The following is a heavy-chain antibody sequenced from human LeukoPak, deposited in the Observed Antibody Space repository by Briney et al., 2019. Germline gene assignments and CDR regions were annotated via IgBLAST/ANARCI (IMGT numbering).Heavy chain of an antibody. CDR3: ATIGSGSYYTDYYFDY. D-gene: IGHD3-10*01. CDR2: IYYSGST. CDR1: GGSISSGGYY. J-gene: IGHJ4*02. Sequence: PSQTLSLTCTVSGGSISSGGYYWSWIRQHPGKGLEWIGYIYYSGSTYYNPSFKSRVTISVDTSKNQFSLKLSSVTAADTAVYYCATIGSGSYYTDYYFDYWGQGTLVTVSS. V-gene: IGHV4-31*03.